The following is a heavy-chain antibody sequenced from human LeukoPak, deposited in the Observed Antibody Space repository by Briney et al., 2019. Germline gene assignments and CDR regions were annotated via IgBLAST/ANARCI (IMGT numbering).Heavy chain of an antibody. CDR3: ARVGYYDFWSGHDYFDY. D-gene: IGHD3-3*01. CDR2: IYYSGST. J-gene: IGHJ4*02. V-gene: IGHV4-59*08. CDR1: GGSISSYY. Sequence: SETLSLTCTVSGGSISSYYWSWIRQPPGKGLEWIGYIYYSGSTNYNPSLKSRVTISVDTSKNQFSLKLSSVTAADTAVYYCARVGYYDFWSGHDYFDYWGRGTLVTVSP.